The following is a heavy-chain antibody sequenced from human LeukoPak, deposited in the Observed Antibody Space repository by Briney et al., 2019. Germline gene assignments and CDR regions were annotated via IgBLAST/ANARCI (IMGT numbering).Heavy chain of an antibody. J-gene: IGHJ5*02. D-gene: IGHD6-6*01. V-gene: IGHV1-18*01. CDR1: GYTFTSYG. Sequence: PGASVKVSCKTSGYTFTSYGISWVRQAPGQGLEWMGWISAYNGNTNYAQKLQGRVTMTTDTSTSTAYLELRSLRSDDPAVYYCPSDSSSSSNWFDPWGQGTLVTVSS. CDR3: PSDSSSSSNWFDP. CDR2: ISAYNGNT.